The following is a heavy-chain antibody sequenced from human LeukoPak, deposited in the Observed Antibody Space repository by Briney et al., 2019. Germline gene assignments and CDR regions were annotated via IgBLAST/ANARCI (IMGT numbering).Heavy chain of an antibody. D-gene: IGHD2-2*01. Sequence: SETLSLTCTVSGGSISSGSYYWSWIRQPAGKGLEWIGCIYTSGSTNYNPSLKSRVTISVDTSKNQFSLKLSSVTAADTAVYYCARSVPAATVDYWGQGTLVTVSS. CDR2: IYTSGST. CDR3: ARSVPAATVDY. V-gene: IGHV4-61*02. CDR1: GGSISSGSYY. J-gene: IGHJ4*02.